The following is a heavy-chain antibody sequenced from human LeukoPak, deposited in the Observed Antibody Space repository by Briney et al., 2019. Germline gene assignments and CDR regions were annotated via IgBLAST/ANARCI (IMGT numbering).Heavy chain of an antibody. V-gene: IGHV3-20*04. J-gene: IGHJ6*03. CDR3: ARRNVVVVVAARYYYYMDV. CDR1: GFTFDGYG. CDR2: INWNGGST. Sequence: GGSLRLSCVASGFTFDGYGMSWVRQAPGKGLEWVSGINWNGGSTNYADSVKGRFSISRDNAKNSLFLQMNSLRAEDTAVYYCARRNVVVVVAARYYYYMDVWGKGTTVTVSS. D-gene: IGHD2-15*01.